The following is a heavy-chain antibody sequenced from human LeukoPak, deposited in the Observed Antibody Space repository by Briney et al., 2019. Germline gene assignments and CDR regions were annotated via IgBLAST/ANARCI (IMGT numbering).Heavy chain of an antibody. Sequence: GGSLRLSCAASEFTFSSYSMNWVRQAPGKGLEWVSYISSSSSTIYYADSVKGRFTISRDNAKNSLYLQMNSLRAEDTAVYYCARAYDASSITMIVVGSHFDYWGQGTLVTVSS. J-gene: IGHJ4*02. V-gene: IGHV3-48*01. CDR1: EFTFSSYS. CDR3: ARAYDASSITMIVVGSHFDY. D-gene: IGHD3-22*01. CDR2: ISSSSSTI.